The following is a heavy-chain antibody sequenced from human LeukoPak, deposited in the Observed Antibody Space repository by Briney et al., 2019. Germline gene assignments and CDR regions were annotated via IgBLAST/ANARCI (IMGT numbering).Heavy chain of an antibody. CDR3: ARVTGYMIEDYFDY. J-gene: IGHJ4*02. D-gene: IGHD3-22*01. CDR2: IYYSGST. V-gene: IGHV4-59*01. Sequence: SETLSLTCTVSGGSISSYYWSWVRQPPGKGLEWIGYIYYSGSTNYNPSLKSRVTISVDTSKNQFSLKLKSVTAADTAVYYCARVTGYMIEDYFDYWGQGTLVTVSS. CDR1: GGSISSYY.